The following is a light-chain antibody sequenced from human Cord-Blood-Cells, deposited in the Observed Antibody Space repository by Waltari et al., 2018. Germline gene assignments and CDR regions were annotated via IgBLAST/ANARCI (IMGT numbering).Light chain of an antibody. CDR2: YVS. J-gene: IGLJ2*01. CDR1: SSAVGGYNY. CDR3: CSYAGSYTWV. V-gene: IGLV2-11*01. Sequence: QSALTQPRSVSGSPGQSVTISCTGTSSAVGGYNYVSWYQQHPGKAPTLMIYYVSKRHSGVPDRFAVSKSGNTASLTISGLQAEDEAEYYCCSYAGSYTWVFGGGTKLTVL.